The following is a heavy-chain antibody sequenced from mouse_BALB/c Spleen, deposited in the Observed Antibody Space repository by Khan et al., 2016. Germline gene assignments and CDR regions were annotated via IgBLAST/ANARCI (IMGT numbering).Heavy chain of an antibody. D-gene: IGHD4-1*01. CDR2: ISYDGSN. Sequence: DVQLQESGPGLVKPSQSLSLTCSVTGYSITSGYYWNWIRQFPGNKLEWMGYISYDGSNNYNPSLKNRISITRDTSKNQFFLKLNSVTTEDTATYYCASNWEGWYFDVWGAGTTVTVSS. J-gene: IGHJ1*01. CDR3: ASNWEGWYFDV. V-gene: IGHV3-6*02. CDR1: GYSITSGYY.